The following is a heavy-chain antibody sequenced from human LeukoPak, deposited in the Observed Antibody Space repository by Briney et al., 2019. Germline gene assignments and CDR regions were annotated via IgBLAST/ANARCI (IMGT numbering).Heavy chain of an antibody. CDR3: AAYYYDSSGYYPPFDY. CDR2: FDPEDGET. J-gene: IGHJ4*02. CDR1: GYSLTELS. D-gene: IGHD3-22*01. Sequence: ASVKVSCKVSGYSLTELSMHWVRQAPGKGLEWMGGFDPEDGETIYAQKFQGKVTMTEDISTDTAYMGLSSLRSEDTAVYYCAAYYYDSSGYYPPFDYWGQGTLVTVSS. V-gene: IGHV1-24*01.